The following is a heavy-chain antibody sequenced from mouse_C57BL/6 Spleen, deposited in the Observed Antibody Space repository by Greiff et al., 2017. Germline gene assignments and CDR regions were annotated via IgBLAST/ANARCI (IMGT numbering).Heavy chain of an antibody. CDR2: IDTSDSYT. D-gene: IGHD1-1*01. J-gene: IGHJ4*01. V-gene: IGHV1-69*01. Sequence: QVQLQQPGAELVLPGASVKLSCKASGYTFPSYWMHWVKQRPGQGLEWLGEIDTSDSYTNYNQQFKGKSTLTVDKSSSTAYMQLSSMTSEDSAVYYCARGGTTVVATWEGDYGGKGTSVTVSS. CDR3: ARGGTTVVATWEGDY. CDR1: GYTFPSYW.